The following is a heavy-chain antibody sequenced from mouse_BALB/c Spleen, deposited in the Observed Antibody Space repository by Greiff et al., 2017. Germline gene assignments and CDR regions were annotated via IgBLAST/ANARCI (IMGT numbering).Heavy chain of an antibody. CDR1: GFTFSSYA. V-gene: IGHV5-6-5*01. J-gene: IGHJ3*01. CDR3: ARGRDEFAY. Sequence: EVKLMESGGGLVKPGGSLKLSCAASGFTFSSYAMSWVRQTPEKRLEWVASISSGGSTYYPDSVKGRFTISRDNARNILYLQMSSLRSEDTAMYYCARGRDEFAYWGQGTLVTVSA. CDR2: ISSGGST.